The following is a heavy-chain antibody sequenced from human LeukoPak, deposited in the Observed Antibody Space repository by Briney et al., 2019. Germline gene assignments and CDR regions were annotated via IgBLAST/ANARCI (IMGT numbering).Heavy chain of an antibody. Sequence: GGSLRLSCAASGFTFSSYGMHWVRQAPGKGLEWVAVISYDGSNKYYADSVKGRFTISRDNSKNTLYLQMNSLRAEDTAVYYCARGSHYYYGSGTNPFDYWGQGTLVTVSS. CDR2: ISYDGSNK. CDR3: ARGSHYYYGSGTNPFDY. D-gene: IGHD3-10*01. V-gene: IGHV3-30*03. CDR1: GFTFSSYG. J-gene: IGHJ4*02.